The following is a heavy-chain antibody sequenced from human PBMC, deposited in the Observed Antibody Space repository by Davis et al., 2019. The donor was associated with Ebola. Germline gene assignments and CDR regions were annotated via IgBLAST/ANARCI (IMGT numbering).Heavy chain of an antibody. Sequence: PGGSLRLSCAASGFTFSSYAMSWVRQAPGKGLEWVSAISGSGGSTYYADSVKGRFTISRDNSKNTLYLQMNSLRAEDTAVYYCAKAYLVDDYYYYGMDVWGQGTTVTVSS. CDR2: ISGSGGST. CDR1: GFTFSSYA. CDR3: AKAYLVDDYYYYGMDV. J-gene: IGHJ6*02. V-gene: IGHV3-23*01. D-gene: IGHD5-12*01.